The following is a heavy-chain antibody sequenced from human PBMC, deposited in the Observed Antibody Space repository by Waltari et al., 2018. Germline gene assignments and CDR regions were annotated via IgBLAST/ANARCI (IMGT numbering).Heavy chain of an antibody. V-gene: IGHV3-23*04. CDR3: AKEMIGVRALKYFDY. Sequence: EVQLVESGGGLVQPGGSLRLSCAASGFTFRCYAMSWVRQAPGKGLEWVSAISGSGGSTYYADSMKSRFAISRDNSKNTLYLQMNSLRAEDTAVYYCAKEMIGVRALKYFDYWGQGTLVTVSS. D-gene: IGHD3-10*01. CDR2: ISGSGGST. CDR1: GFTFRCYA. J-gene: IGHJ4*02.